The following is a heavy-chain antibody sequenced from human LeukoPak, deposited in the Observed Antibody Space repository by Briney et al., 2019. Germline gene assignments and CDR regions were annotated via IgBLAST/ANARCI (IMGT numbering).Heavy chain of an antibody. CDR2: IIPTFGTA. J-gene: IGHJ6*04. V-gene: IGHV1-69*05. CDR1: GGTFSSYA. Sequence: ASVKVSCKASGGTFSSYAISWVRQAPGQGLEWMGGIIPTFGTANYAQKFQGRVTITTDESTSTAYMELSSLRSEDTAVYYCARLNRNSSSSHVWGKGTTVTVSS. CDR3: ARLNRNSSSSHV. D-gene: IGHD6-13*01.